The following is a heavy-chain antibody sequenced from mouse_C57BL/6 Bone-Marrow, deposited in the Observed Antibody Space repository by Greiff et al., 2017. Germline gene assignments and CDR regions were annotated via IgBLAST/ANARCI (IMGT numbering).Heavy chain of an antibody. Sequence: QVQLKQPGAELVKPGASVKLSCKASGYTFTSYWMNWVKQRPGQGLEWIGMIHPNSGSTNYNEKFKSKATLTVDKASSTAYMQLSSLTSEDSAVYYCARRGYGNYEGYFDYWGQGTTLTVSS. V-gene: IGHV1-64*01. CDR1: GYTFTSYW. J-gene: IGHJ2*01. CDR3: ARRGYGNYEGYFDY. CDR2: IHPNSGST. D-gene: IGHD2-10*02.